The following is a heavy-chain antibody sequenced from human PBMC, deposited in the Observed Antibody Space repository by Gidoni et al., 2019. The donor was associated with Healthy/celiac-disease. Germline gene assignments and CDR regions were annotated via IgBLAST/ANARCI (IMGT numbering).Heavy chain of an antibody. Sequence: EVQLVQSGGGLVQPGGSLRLSCAASGFTFSSYCMSWVRQAPGKGLEWVANIKQDGSEKYYVDSVKGRFTISRDNAKNSLYLQMNSLRAEDTAVYYCARDKCDSPITGRYYYGMDVWGQGTTVTVSS. CDR2: IKQDGSEK. CDR3: ARDKCDSPITGRYYYGMDV. J-gene: IGHJ6*02. D-gene: IGHD3-10*01. V-gene: IGHV3-7*01. CDR1: GFTFSSYC.